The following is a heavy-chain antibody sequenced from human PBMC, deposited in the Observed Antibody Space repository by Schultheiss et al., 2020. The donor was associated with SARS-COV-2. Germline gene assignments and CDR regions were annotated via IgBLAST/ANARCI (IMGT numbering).Heavy chain of an antibody. CDR2: ISYDGSNK. V-gene: IGHV3-30*03. D-gene: IGHD2-2*02. CDR3: ARETTVPAAIKDYYYYGMDV. CDR1: GFTFSSYG. J-gene: IGHJ6*02. Sequence: GGSLRLSCAASGFTFSSYGMHWVRQAPGKGLEWVAVISYDGSNKYYADSVKGRFTISRDNSKNTLYLQMNSLRAEDTAVYYCARETTVPAAIKDYYYYGMDVWGQGTTVTVSS.